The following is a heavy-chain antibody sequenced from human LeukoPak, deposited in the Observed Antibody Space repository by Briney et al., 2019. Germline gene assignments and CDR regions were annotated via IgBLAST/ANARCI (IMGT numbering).Heavy chain of an antibody. CDR3: AKRAAVSGVVGPFDY. J-gene: IGHJ4*02. CDR1: GYPFSRFA. Sequence: GGSLRLSCAVSGYPFSRFALSWVRQAPGKGLEWVSSISRSTETTLYADSVKGRFTISRDNSKNTGFLQMNNLRAEDTAIYYCAKRAAVSGVVGPFDYWGQGTLVTVSS. V-gene: IGHV3-23*01. CDR2: ISRSTETT. D-gene: IGHD6-19*01.